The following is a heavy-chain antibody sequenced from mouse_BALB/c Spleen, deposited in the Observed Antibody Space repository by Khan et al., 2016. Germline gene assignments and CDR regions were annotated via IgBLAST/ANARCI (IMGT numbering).Heavy chain of an antibody. V-gene: IGHV1S135*01. CDR2: IDPYNGNT. D-gene: IGHD2-1*01. CDR3: ASDLLWYAMDY. Sequence: EVQLKESGPELVKPGASVKVSCKASGYTFTTYTMYWVKQSHGKNLEWIGYIDPYNGNTTYNQKFKGNATLTVDKSSSTAYMHLNSLASDDSAVYYCASDLLWYAMDYWGQGTSVTVSS. CDR1: GYTFTTYT. J-gene: IGHJ4*01.